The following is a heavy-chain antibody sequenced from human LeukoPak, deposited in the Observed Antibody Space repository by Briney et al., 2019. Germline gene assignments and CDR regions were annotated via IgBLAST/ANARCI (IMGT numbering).Heavy chain of an antibody. D-gene: IGHD3-10*01. CDR1: GYTFTSYG. Sequence: ASVKVSCKASGYTFTSYGISWVRQAPGQGLEWMGWISAYNGNTNYAQKLQGRVTMTTDTSTSTAYMELRSLRSDDTAVYYCARDTQYYGSGRPLDYWGQGTLVTVSS. J-gene: IGHJ4*02. V-gene: IGHV1-18*01. CDR3: ARDTQYYGSGRPLDY. CDR2: ISAYNGNT.